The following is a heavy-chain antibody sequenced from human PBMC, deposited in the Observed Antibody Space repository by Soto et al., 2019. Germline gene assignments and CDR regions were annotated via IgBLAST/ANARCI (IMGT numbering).Heavy chain of an antibody. D-gene: IGHD2-15*01. V-gene: IGHV1-69*01. CDR2: IIPIFGTA. CDR1: GGIFSSYA. J-gene: IGHJ6*02. CDR3: ASPAYCSGGSCYSGYGMDV. Sequence: QVQLVQSGAEVKKPGSSVKVSCKASGGIFSSYAISWVRQAPGQGLEWMGGIIPIFGTANYAQKFQGRVTITADESTSTAYMELSSLRSEDTAVYYCASPAYCSGGSCYSGYGMDVWGQGTTVTVSS.